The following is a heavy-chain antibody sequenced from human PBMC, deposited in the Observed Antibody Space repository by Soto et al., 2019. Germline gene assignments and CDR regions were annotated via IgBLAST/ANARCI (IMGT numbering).Heavy chain of an antibody. J-gene: IGHJ6*02. Sequence: QVQLVQSGAEVKEPGDSVRVSCEASGYTFTAYYIHWVRQASGQGLEWMGWINPKFGDTTYAQDFHGRVSMTRDMSISTVYMELSRLTSDDTAIYYCARNMDYYYGRGSGNGHGVWGQGTTVTVFS. CDR3: ARNMDYYYGRGSGNGHGV. CDR2: INPKFGDT. D-gene: IGHD3-10*02. CDR1: GYTFTAYY. V-gene: IGHV1-2*02.